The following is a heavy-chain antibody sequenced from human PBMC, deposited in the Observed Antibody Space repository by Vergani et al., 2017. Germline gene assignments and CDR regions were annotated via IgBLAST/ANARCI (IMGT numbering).Heavy chain of an antibody. D-gene: IGHD2-8*02. V-gene: IGHV3-30*18. Sequence: QVHLVESGGGVVQPGRSLTLSCVASGFSFRGHGMHWFLPAPGKGLEWVEMISYDGDRRDYGDFAKGRFTISRDSSKTVYLQMNSLRVEDTAMYFCAKDLSDSTAWPDIDARGQGTMVTVSA. CDR3: AKDLSDSTAWPDIDA. CDR1: GFSFRGHG. J-gene: IGHJ4*02. CDR2: ISYDGDRR.